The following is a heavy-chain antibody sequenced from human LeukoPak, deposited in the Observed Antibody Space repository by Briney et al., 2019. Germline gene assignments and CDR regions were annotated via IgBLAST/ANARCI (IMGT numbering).Heavy chain of an antibody. CDR2: ISNSGGST. Sequence: GGSLRLSCAASGFTFSSHAMSWVRQAPGKGLEWVSVISNSGGSTYYADSVKGRFTISRDNSKNTLYLQTNSLRAEDTAVYYCANRGKYCSSTSCLGSAQVDYWGQGTLVTVSS. CDR3: ANRGKYCSSTSCLGSAQVDY. J-gene: IGHJ4*02. D-gene: IGHD2-2*01. V-gene: IGHV3-23*01. CDR1: GFTFSSHA.